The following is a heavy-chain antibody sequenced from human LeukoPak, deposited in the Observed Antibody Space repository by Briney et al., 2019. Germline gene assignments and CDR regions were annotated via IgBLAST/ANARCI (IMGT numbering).Heavy chain of an antibody. CDR1: GFTFSSYA. D-gene: IGHD2/OR15-2a*01. CDR3: AKDPFVRIPHVPRLYYFDY. V-gene: IGHV3-23*01. J-gene: IGHJ4*02. Sequence: GGSLRLSCAASGFTFSSYAMSWVRQAPGKGLEWVSAISGSGGTTYYADSVKGRFTISRDNSKNTLYMQMNSLRAEDTAVYYCAKDPFVRIPHVPRLYYFDYWGQGTLVTVST. CDR2: ISGSGGTT.